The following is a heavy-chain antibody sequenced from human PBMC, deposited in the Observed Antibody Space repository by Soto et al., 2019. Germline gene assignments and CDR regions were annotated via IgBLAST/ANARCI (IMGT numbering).Heavy chain of an antibody. J-gene: IGHJ4*02. CDR2: VIPILGMA. Sequence: QVQLVQSGAEVKKPGSSVKVSCTASEGTFNSYTISWVRQAPGQGLEWMGRVIPILGMADFAQRFQGRVMITADKSTSTAYMMLSSLRSDDTAICYCATNYGSGSTHFDYWGQGTQVTVSS. CDR1: EGTFNSYT. CDR3: ATNYGSGSTHFDY. D-gene: IGHD3-10*01. V-gene: IGHV1-69*02.